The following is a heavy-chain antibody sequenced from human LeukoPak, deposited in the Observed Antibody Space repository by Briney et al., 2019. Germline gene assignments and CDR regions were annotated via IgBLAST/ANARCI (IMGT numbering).Heavy chain of an antibody. D-gene: IGHD4-23*01. CDR1: GVSISTSEW. J-gene: IGHJ2*01. V-gene: IGHV4-4*02. CDR3: ARSVVTLYWYFDL. Sequence: TSETLSLTCAVSGVSISTSEWWIWVRQPPGQGLEWIGYIYYSGSTNYNPSLKSRVTISLDTSKNQFSLKLSSVTTADTAVYYCARSVVTLYWYFDLWGRGTLVTVSS. CDR2: IYYSGST.